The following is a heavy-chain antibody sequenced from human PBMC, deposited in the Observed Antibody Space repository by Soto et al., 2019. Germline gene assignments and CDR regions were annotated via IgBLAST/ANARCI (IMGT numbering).Heavy chain of an antibody. CDR3: ASLYYDFWSGYDDAFDI. V-gene: IGHV1-46*03. CDR2: INPSGGST. Sequence: ASVKVSCKASGYTFTSYYMHWVRQAPGQGLEWMGIINPSGGSTSYAQKFQGRVTMTRDTSTSTVYMELSSLRSEDTAVYYCASLYYDFWSGYDDAFDIWGQGTMVTVSS. D-gene: IGHD3-3*01. CDR1: GYTFTSYY. J-gene: IGHJ3*02.